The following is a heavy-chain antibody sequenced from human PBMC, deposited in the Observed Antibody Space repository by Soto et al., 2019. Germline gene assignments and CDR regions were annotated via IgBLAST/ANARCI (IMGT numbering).Heavy chain of an antibody. CDR3: VRDGYSGRSDGFDI. CDR2: ISYDGNNQ. CDR1: GFTFSAYS. V-gene: IGHV3-30-3*01. D-gene: IGHD5-12*01. Sequence: QVQLVESGGGVVQPGRSLRLSCAATGFTFSAYSMHWVRQPPGEGLEWVAVISYDGNNQRCTDAVKGRFTVSRDNSKGKLYLQLSSLNSGDTAVYYCVRDGYSGRSDGFDIWGQGTTVTVSS. J-gene: IGHJ3*02.